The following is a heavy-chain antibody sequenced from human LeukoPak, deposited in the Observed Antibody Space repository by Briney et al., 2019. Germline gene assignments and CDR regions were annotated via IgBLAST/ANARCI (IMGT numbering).Heavy chain of an antibody. CDR3: ARSRERYCNSGACYIDLQAK. J-gene: IGHJ4*02. D-gene: IGHD2/OR15-2a*01. CDR1: GFTFEDYG. V-gene: IGHV3-20*04. CDR2: INWNGGST. Sequence: GGSLRLSCAASGFTFEDYGMSWVRQAPGKGLEWVSGINWNGGSTGYADSVKGRFTISRDNAKNSLYLQMNSLRAEDTALYYCARSRERYCNSGACYIDLQAKWGQGTLVTVSS.